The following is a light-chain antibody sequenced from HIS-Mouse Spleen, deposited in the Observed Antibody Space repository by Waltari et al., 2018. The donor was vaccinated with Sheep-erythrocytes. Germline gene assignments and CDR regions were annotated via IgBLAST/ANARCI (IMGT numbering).Light chain of an antibody. CDR3: QSADSSGTYV. CDR2: KDS. Sequence: SYELTQPPSVSVPPGQTARITCTGDALPKQYAHWYQQKPGQAPVVVIYKDSERPSGIPERFSGSSSGTTVTLTISGVQAEDEADYYCQSADSSGTYVFGTGTKVTVL. CDR1: ALPKQY. V-gene: IGLV3-25*03. J-gene: IGLJ1*01.